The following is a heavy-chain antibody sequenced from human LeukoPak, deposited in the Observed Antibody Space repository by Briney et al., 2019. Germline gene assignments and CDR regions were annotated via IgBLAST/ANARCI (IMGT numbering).Heavy chain of an antibody. CDR2: ISSSSSYI. V-gene: IGHV3-21*01. CDR3: AIDENTGYYIY. J-gene: IGHJ4*02. D-gene: IGHD3-22*01. CDR1: GFTFSSYS. Sequence: GGSLRLSCAASGFTFSSYSMNWVRQAPGKGLEWVSSISSSSSYIYYADSVKGRFTISRDNAKNSLYLQMNSLRAEDTAVYYCAIDENTGYYIYWGQGTLGTVSS.